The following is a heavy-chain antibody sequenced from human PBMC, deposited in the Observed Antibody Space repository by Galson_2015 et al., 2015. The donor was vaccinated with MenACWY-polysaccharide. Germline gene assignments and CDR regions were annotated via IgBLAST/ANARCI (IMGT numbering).Heavy chain of an antibody. Sequence: SLRLSCAASGLTFSSSWMNWVRQAPGKGLEWVASIKPDGSEKYYVDSVKGRFSISRDNAKNSLYLQMNSLRAEDTAGYYCANWRWLPHWGQGTLVTVSS. CDR3: ANWRWLPH. J-gene: IGHJ4*02. V-gene: IGHV3-7*01. CDR1: GLTFSSSW. D-gene: IGHD5-24*01. CDR2: IKPDGSEK.